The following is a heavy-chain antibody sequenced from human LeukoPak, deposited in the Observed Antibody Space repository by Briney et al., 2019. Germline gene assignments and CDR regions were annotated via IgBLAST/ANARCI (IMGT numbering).Heavy chain of an antibody. D-gene: IGHD4-23*01. V-gene: IGHV1-69*13. Sequence: GASVKVSCKASGGTFRSNAISWVRQVPGQGLEWMGGITPIFGTANYAQKFQGRVTITAVESMSTAYMELSSLRSEDTAVYYCARGWLAETTVVTPYNYWGQGTLVTVSS. J-gene: IGHJ4*02. CDR2: ITPIFGTA. CDR1: GGTFRSNA. CDR3: ARGWLAETTVVTPYNY.